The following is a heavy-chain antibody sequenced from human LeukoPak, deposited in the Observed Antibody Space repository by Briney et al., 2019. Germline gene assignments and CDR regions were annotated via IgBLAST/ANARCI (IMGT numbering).Heavy chain of an antibody. CDR2: INSDGSST. Sequence: PGGSLRLSCAASGFTFSSYWMHWVRQAPGKGLVWVSRINSDGSSTSYADSVKGRFTISRDNAKNTLYLQMNSLGAEDTAVYYCARVRYFDWLLPYYYYGMDVWGKGTTVTVSS. J-gene: IGHJ6*04. D-gene: IGHD3-9*01. CDR1: GFTFSSYW. V-gene: IGHV3-74*01. CDR3: ARVRYFDWLLPYYYYGMDV.